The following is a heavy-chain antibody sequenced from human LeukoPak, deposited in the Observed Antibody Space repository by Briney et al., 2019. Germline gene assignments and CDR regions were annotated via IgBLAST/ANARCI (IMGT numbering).Heavy chain of an antibody. CDR2: ISGSGGST. D-gene: IGHD5-12*01. Sequence: GGSLRLSCAASGFTFSSYAMSWVRQAPGKGLEWVSAISGSGGSTYYADSVKGRFTISRDNSKNTLYLQMNSLRAEDTAVYYCAKAGGAYSGYDYYFDYWGQGTLVTVSS. CDR3: AKAGGAYSGYDYYFDY. V-gene: IGHV3-23*01. J-gene: IGHJ4*02. CDR1: GFTFSSYA.